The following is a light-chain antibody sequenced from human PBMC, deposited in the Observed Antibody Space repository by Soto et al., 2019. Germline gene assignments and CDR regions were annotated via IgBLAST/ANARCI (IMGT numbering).Light chain of an antibody. Sequence: EILLTQSPGTLSLSPGERATLSCRASQSVSSSYLAWYQQEPGQAPRLLIYGASSRATGIPDRFSGSGSGTDFTLTISRLEPEDFAVYYCQQYGSSPFTFGPGTKVDIK. V-gene: IGKV3-20*01. CDR3: QQYGSSPFT. CDR1: QSVSSSY. J-gene: IGKJ3*01. CDR2: GAS.